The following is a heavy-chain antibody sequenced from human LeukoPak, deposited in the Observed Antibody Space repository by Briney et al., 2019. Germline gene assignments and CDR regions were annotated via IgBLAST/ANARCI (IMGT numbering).Heavy chain of an antibody. CDR2: ISSSGSTI. CDR1: GFTFSSYE. CDR3: ARRLGYCSSTSCYAYYYFDY. D-gene: IGHD2-2*01. J-gene: IGHJ4*02. Sequence: GGSLRLSCAASGFTFSSYEMNWVRQAPGKGLEWVSYISSSGSTIYYADSAKGRFTISRDNAKNSLYLQMNSLRAEDTAVYYCARRLGYCSSTSCYAYYYFDYWGQGTLVTVSS. V-gene: IGHV3-48*03.